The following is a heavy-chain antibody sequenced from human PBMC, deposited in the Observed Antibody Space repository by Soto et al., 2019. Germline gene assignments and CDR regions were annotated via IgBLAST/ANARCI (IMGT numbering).Heavy chain of an antibody. V-gene: IGHV3-30-3*01. D-gene: IGHD2-15*01. J-gene: IGHJ4*02. CDR3: ARDLGGWPDY. CDR2: ISIDGSNE. CDR1: GFTFSNYA. Sequence: GGSLRLSCAASGFTFSNYAMHWVRQAPGKGLEWVAVISIDGSNEYYADSVKDRFTISRDNSKNTLYVQMNSLRAEDTAVYYCARDLGGWPDYWGQGTLVTVSS.